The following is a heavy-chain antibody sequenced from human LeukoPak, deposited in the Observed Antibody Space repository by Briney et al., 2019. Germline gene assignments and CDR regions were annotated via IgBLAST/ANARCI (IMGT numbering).Heavy chain of an antibody. CDR2: ISRTYDI. CDR3: ARDHNWGFDY. CDR1: GFTFSDFA. V-gene: IGHV3-69-1*01. Sequence: GGFLRLSCAASGFTFSDFAVNWVRQAPGKGLEWLSYISRTYDISYADYVKGRFTISRDNAKNSLYQQMNSLTAEDTAVYYCARDHNWGFDYWGRGTLVTVSS. J-gene: IGHJ4*02. D-gene: IGHD7-27*01.